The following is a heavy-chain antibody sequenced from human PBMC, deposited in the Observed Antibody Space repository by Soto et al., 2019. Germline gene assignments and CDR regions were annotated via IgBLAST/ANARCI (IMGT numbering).Heavy chain of an antibody. J-gene: IGHJ5*02. V-gene: IGHV4-30-4*01. CDR3: SRRDWFHD. CDR2: IYYTGTT. Sequence: LSLTCPLSGCPLSSGAYYWNWIRQPPGKGLEWIGYIYYTGTTKYNPSLKSRATLSVDTAKNRFSLNLTSLTAADAAVYYYSRRDWFHDWGQGTLVTVSS. CDR1: GCPLSSGAYY.